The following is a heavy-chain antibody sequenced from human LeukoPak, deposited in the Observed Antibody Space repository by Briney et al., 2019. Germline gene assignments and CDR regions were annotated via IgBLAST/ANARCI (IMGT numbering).Heavy chain of an antibody. J-gene: IGHJ6*02. CDR1: GGSISSYY. Sequence: ASETLSLTCTVSGGSISSYYWSWIRQPPGKGLEWIGYIYYSGSTNYNPSLKSRVTISVDTSKNQFSLKLSSVTAADTAVYYCARDATVEMATISLYGMDVWGQGTTATVSS. V-gene: IGHV4-59*01. CDR3: ARDATVEMATISLYGMDV. CDR2: IYYSGST. D-gene: IGHD5-24*01.